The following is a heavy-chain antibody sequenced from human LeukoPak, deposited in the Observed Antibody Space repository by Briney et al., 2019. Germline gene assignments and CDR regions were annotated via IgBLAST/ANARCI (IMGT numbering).Heavy chain of an antibody. CDR3: ARSYYDSSGPPGY. CDR1: GFTFTTYW. CDR2: IYYSGNI. J-gene: IGHJ4*02. D-gene: IGHD3-22*01. V-gene: IGHV4-39*01. Sequence: GSLRLSCAASGFTFTTYWMSWVRQPPGKGLEWIGNIYYSGNIHYNPSLKSRVTISVDTSKNQFSLNLSSVTAADTAVYYCARSYYDSSGPPGYWGQGTLVTVSS.